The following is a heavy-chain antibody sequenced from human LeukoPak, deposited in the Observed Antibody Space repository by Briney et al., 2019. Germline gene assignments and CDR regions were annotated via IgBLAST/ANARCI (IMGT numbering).Heavy chain of an antibody. CDR2: INSDGSST. D-gene: IGHD6-19*01. J-gene: IGHJ4*02. CDR1: GFTFSSYW. Sequence: PGGSLRLSCAASGFTFSSYWMHWVRQAPGKGLVWVSRINSDGSSTSYADSVKGRFTISRDNAKNTLYLQMNSLRAEDTAVYYCARVSGWYYFDYWGQGTLVTVSS. V-gene: IGHV3-74*01. CDR3: ARVSGWYYFDY.